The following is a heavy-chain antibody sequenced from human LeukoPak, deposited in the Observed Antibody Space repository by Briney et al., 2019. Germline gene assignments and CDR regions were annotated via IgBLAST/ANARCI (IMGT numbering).Heavy chain of an antibody. V-gene: IGHV1-24*01. Sequence: GRSLRLSCAASGFTFSSYGMHWVRQAPGKGLEWMGGFDPEDGETIYAQKFQGRVTMTEDTSTDTAYMELSSLRSEDTAVYYCATDQGWELRGFDYWGQGTLVTVSS. D-gene: IGHD1-26*01. J-gene: IGHJ4*02. CDR2: FDPEDGET. CDR3: ATDQGWELRGFDY. CDR1: GFTFSSYG.